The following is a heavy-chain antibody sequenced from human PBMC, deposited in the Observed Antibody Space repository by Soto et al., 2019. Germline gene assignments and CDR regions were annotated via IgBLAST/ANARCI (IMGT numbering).Heavy chain of an antibody. D-gene: IGHD3-3*02. CDR3: AREGRMAASIFHNWFDP. CDR2: TYYRSKWFN. CDR1: GDSVSNNSAA. J-gene: IGHJ5*02. Sequence: PSQTLSLTCAISGDSVSNNSAAWNWIRQSPSRGLERLGRTYYRSKWFNNYALSVKGRITINPDTSKNQFSLQLNSVTPEDTAVYYCAREGRMAASIFHNWFDPWGQGTLVTVSS. V-gene: IGHV6-1*01.